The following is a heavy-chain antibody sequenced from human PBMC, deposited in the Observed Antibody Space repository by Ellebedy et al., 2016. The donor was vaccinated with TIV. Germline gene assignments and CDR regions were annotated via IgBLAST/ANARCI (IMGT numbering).Heavy chain of an antibody. CDR1: GYIFTSYF. V-gene: IGHV1-46*01. Sequence: ASVKVSCKASGYIFTSYFMCWVRQAPGQGLEWMGIINPSGGSTRYAQKFQGRVTMTRDTSTSTVYMELSSLRSEDTAVYYCARLSDRGEHWGQGTLVTVSS. D-gene: IGHD1-14*01. CDR3: ARLSDRGEH. CDR2: INPSGGST. J-gene: IGHJ1*01.